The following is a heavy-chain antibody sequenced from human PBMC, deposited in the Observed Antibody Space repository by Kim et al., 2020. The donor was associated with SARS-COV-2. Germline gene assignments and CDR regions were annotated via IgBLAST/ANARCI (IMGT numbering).Heavy chain of an antibody. V-gene: IGHV3-33*01. J-gene: IGHJ4*02. CDR2: IWYDGGNK. Sequence: GGSLRLSCAASGFTFSTYGMHWVRQAPDKGLEWVAVIWYDGGNKYYADSVKGRFTISRDNSKNTLYLQMNSLRAEDTAVYYCARAVGPYDYWGQGTLVTVSS. CDR3: ARAVGPYDY. D-gene: IGHD1-26*01. CDR1: GFTFSTYG.